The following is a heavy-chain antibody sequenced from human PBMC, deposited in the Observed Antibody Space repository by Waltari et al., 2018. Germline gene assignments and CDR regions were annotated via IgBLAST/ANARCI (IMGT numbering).Heavy chain of an antibody. D-gene: IGHD5-12*01. CDR2: ISSSGTTI. CDR1: GFTFSSYE. CDR3: ARGGGHEWGPSY. J-gene: IGHJ4*02. V-gene: IGHV3-48*03. Sequence: EVQLVESGGGLVQPGESLSLFCVASGFTFSSYEMNWVRQAPGKGLEWLASISSSGTTIYYADAVRGRCTISRDNAKNSLYLQMNSLRAEDTALYYCARGGGHEWGPSYWGQGTLVNVSP.